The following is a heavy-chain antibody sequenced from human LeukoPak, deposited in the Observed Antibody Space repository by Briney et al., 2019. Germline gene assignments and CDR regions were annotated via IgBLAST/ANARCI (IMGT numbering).Heavy chain of an antibody. D-gene: IGHD5-18*01. Sequence: SVKVSCKASGGTFSSYAISWVRQAPGQGLEWMGGIIPIFGTANYAQKFQGRVTITADESTSTAYMELSSLRSEDTAVYYCASRSGYSYGYWYFDDWGQGTLVTVSS. CDR3: ASRSGYSYGYWYFDD. CDR2: IIPIFGTA. J-gene: IGHJ4*02. CDR1: GGTFSSYA. V-gene: IGHV1-69*13.